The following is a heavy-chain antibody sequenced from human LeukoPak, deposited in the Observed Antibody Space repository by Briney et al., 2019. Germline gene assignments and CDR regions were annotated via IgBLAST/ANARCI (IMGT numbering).Heavy chain of an antibody. Sequence: GGSLRLSCAASGFTFSSYWMSWVRQAPGKGLEWVANIKEDGSEKKYVDSVKGRFTISRDNAKNSLYLQMNSLKDEDTAVYYCARAVVYSSGTHWGRGTLDSVSA. CDR3: ARAVVYSSGTH. V-gene: IGHV3-7*02. J-gene: IGHJ4*02. CDR1: GFTFSSYW. CDR2: IKEDGSEK. D-gene: IGHD3-10*01.